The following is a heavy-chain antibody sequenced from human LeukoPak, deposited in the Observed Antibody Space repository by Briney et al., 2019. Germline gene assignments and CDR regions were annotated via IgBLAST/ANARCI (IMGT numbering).Heavy chain of an antibody. J-gene: IGHJ3*02. Sequence: ASVKVSCKASGYTFTSYDINWVRQATGQGLEWMGWMNPNSGNTGYAQKFQGRVTITRNTSISTAYMELSSLRSEDTAVYYCARPIHWGSNGNDAFDIWGQGTMVTVSS. CDR3: ARPIHWGSNGNDAFDI. CDR1: GYTFTSYD. CDR2: MNPNSGNT. V-gene: IGHV1-8*03. D-gene: IGHD7-27*01.